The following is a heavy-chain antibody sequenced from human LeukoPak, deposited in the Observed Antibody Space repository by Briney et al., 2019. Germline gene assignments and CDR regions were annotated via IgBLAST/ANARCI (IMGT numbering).Heavy chain of an antibody. CDR1: GFTFSSYG. CDR2: ISYDGSNK. CDR3: ARVIKAVAGTFHRDYYFDY. Sequence: GGSLRLSCAASGFTFSSYGMHWVRQAPGKGLEWVAVISYDGSNKYYADSVKGRFTISRDNSKNTLYLQMNSLRAEDTAVYYCARVIKAVAGTFHRDYYFDYWGQGTLVTVSS. V-gene: IGHV3-30*19. D-gene: IGHD6-19*01. J-gene: IGHJ4*02.